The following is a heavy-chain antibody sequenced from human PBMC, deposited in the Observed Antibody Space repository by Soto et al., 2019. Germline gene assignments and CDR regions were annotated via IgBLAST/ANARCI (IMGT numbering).Heavy chain of an antibody. Sequence: QVQLVESGGGVVQPGRSLRLSGAASGFTFSSYGMHWVRQAPGKGLEWVAVISYDGSNKYYADSVKGRFTISRDNSKNTLYLQMNSLRAEDTAVYYCAKGPSIVLVPAAMNYYYGMDVCGQGTTVTVSS. CDR3: AKGPSIVLVPAAMNYYYGMDV. CDR1: GFTFSSYG. CDR2: ISYDGSNK. V-gene: IGHV3-30*18. D-gene: IGHD2-2*01. J-gene: IGHJ6*02.